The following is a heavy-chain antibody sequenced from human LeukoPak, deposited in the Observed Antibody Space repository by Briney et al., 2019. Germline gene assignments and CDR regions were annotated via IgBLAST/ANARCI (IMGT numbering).Heavy chain of an antibody. D-gene: IGHD2-8*01. CDR3: ARDFRTGYDVPRGGL. CDR2: LYSSGNT. J-gene: IGHJ4*02. CDR1: GDSISSGSNY. V-gene: IGHV4-61*02. Sequence: SETLSLTCTVYGDSISSGSNYWSWIRQPAGKGLEWIGRLYSSGNTKYNPSLKSRVTISVDTSKNQFSLRRSSVTAADTAVFYGARDFRTGYDVPRGGLWSEGT.